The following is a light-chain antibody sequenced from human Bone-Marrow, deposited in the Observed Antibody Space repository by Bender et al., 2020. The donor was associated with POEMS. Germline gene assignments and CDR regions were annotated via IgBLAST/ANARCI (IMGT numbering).Light chain of an antibody. CDR3: TSDSDAGGGIWV. Sequence: QSALTQPPSASGSPGQSVTISCTGTSSDVGRYDYVSWYQHHPGKAPKLMIYEVTKWPSGVPDRFSSSKTGSTASLTVSGLQGEDEADYYCTSDSDAGGGIWVFGGGTKLTVL. CDR2: EVT. J-gene: IGLJ3*02. V-gene: IGLV2-8*01. CDR1: SSDVGRYDY.